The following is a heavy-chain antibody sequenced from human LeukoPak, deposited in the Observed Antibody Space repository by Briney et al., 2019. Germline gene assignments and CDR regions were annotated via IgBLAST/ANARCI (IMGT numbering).Heavy chain of an antibody. D-gene: IGHD3-22*01. CDR3: ARSNYYDSSGYYSVKGTYYYYYGMDV. Sequence: ASVKVSCKASGGTFSSYAISWVRQAPGQGLEWMGGIIPIFGTANYAQKFQGRVTITADESTSTAYMELSSLRSEDTAVYYCARSNYYDSSGYYSVKGTYYYYYGMDVWGQGTTVTVSS. CDR2: IIPIFGTA. V-gene: IGHV1-69*13. CDR1: GGTFSSYA. J-gene: IGHJ6*02.